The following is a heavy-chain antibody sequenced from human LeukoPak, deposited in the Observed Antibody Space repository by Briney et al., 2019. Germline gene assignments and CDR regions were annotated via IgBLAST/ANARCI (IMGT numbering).Heavy chain of an antibody. J-gene: IGHJ4*02. CDR2: IIPILGTA. V-gene: IGHV1-69*04. Sequence: SVKVSCKASGGTFSSYAISWVRQAPGQGLEWMGRIIPILGTATYAQKFQGRVTITADKSTSTAYMELSSLRSEDTAVYYCARGTQRGYSSSWPLLVDYWGQGTLVTVSS. CDR1: GGTFSSYA. CDR3: ARGTQRGYSSSWPLLVDY. D-gene: IGHD6-13*01.